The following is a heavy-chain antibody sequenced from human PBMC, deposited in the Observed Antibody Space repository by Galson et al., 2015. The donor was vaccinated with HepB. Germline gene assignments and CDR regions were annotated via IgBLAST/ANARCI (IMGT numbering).Heavy chain of an antibody. D-gene: IGHD1-1*01. Sequence: SLRLSGAASGFTFSRLGMTWVRQAPGKGLECVSAIGVRGTTDYAESVKGRVTISRDNSKNMLYLQMNNLRAEDTAVYYCAKGTTDIDYWGQGTLVTVSS. CDR2: IGVRGTT. CDR1: GFTFSRLG. V-gene: IGHV3-23*01. CDR3: AKGTTDIDY. J-gene: IGHJ4*02.